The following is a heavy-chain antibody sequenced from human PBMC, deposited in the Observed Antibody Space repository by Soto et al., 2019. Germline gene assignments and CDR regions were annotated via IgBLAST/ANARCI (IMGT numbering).Heavy chain of an antibody. CDR1: GYTFTSYC. CDR2: INPSGGST. J-gene: IGHJ4*01. CDR3: AKNDPDSSGYYDLGLDY. D-gene: IGHD3-22*01. V-gene: IGHV1-46*01. Sequence: AAVKVSFKASGYTFTSYCMHWVRQAPGQGLEWMGIINPSGGSTSYAQKFQGRVTMTRDTSTGTVYMALSGLSSEVTAVYYCAKNDPDSSGYYDLGLDYWGHGTLVTVSS.